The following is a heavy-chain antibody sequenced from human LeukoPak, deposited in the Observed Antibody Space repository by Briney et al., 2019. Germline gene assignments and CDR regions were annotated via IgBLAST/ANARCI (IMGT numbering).Heavy chain of an antibody. V-gene: IGHV4-4*07. J-gene: IGHJ4*02. CDR3: ARGDGVSLGLFDY. D-gene: IGHD5-24*01. Sequence: SETLSLTCTVSGGSISSYHWSWIRQPAGKGLEWIGRIYTSGSTNYNPSLKSRVTTSIDTSKNQFSLKLSSVTAADTAVYYCARGDGVSLGLFDYWGQGTLVTVSS. CDR2: IYTSGST. CDR1: GGSISSYH.